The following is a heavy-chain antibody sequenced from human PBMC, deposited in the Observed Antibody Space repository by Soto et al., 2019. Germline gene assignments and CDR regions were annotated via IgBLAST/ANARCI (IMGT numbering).Heavy chain of an antibody. CDR1: GDFITSYY. J-gene: IGHJ4*01. CDR2: MSYSGKN. Sequence: PSETLSLTCNVSGDFITSYYWSWIRQPPGKGLEWIGYMSYSGKNNYNPALKSRVTISIDTSENQVSLKLNSVTAADTAMYYCARDRGSGWYDIEFLGHGTLVTVSS. CDR3: ARDRGSGWYDIEF. V-gene: IGHV4-59*01. D-gene: IGHD6-19*01.